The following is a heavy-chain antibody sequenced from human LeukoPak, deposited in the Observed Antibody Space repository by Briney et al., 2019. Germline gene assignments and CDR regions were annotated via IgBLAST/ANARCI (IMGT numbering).Heavy chain of an antibody. CDR2: IYSGGST. D-gene: IGHD2-21*02. J-gene: IGHJ5*02. V-gene: IGHV3-66*01. Sequence: GGSLRLSCAASGFTVSTNFMSWVRQAPGKGLEWVSVIYSGGSTYYPVSVKGRFTISRDNSKNTLYLQMNSLRAEDRVVYYCVPFRRGGDFDPWGQGTLVTVSS. CDR1: GFTVSTNF. CDR3: VPFRRGGDFDP.